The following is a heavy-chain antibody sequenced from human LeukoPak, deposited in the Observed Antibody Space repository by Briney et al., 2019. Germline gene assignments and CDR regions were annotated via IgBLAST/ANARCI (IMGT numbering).Heavy chain of an antibody. J-gene: IGHJ4*01. D-gene: IGHD3-10*01. Sequence: GSSVKVSCKASGGTFSSYAISWVRQAPGQGLEWMGRIIPIFGIANYAQKFQGRVTITADKSTSTAYMELSSLRSEDTAVYYCARRRTFRGVGSYFDYWGQGTLVTVSS. CDR1: GGTFSSYA. V-gene: IGHV1-69*04. CDR2: IIPIFGIA. CDR3: ARRRTFRGVGSYFDY.